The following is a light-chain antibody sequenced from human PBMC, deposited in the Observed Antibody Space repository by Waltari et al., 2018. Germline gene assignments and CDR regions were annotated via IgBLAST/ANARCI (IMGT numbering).Light chain of an antibody. J-gene: IGLJ2*01. CDR1: SRDVGGYTF. V-gene: IGLV2-23*02. CDR3: CSYVGRAL. Sequence: QSALTQPASVSGSPGQSITISCTGTSRDVGGYTFVSWYQQHPGKAPKLMIYEVIKRPSGVSNRFSGSKSGNTASLTISGLQAEDEADYYCCSYVGRALFGGGTKLTVL. CDR2: EVI.